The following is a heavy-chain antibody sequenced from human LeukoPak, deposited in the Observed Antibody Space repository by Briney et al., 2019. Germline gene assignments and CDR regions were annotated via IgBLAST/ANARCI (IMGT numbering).Heavy chain of an antibody. CDR3: ARQSIAARGYYYYMDV. CDR2: INYSGRT. V-gene: IGHV4-59*08. CDR1: GDSISGYY. D-gene: IGHD6-6*01. J-gene: IGHJ6*03. Sequence: SETLSLTCTVSGDSISGYYWSWIRQSPGKGLEWIAYINYSGRTNYNLSLKNRVTISVDTSKNHFSLRLSSVTAADTAVYYCARQSIAARGYYYYMDVWGKGTTVTVSS.